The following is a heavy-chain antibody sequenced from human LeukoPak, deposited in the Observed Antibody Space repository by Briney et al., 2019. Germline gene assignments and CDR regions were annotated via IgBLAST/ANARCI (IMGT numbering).Heavy chain of an antibody. CDR2: IYGGGDT. CDR1: GLTVNNNY. Sequence: GGSLILSCAASGLTVNNNYVKSVRQAPGKGLEWVSIIYGGGDTSYADSVKGRFTFSRDNSKNTVYLQMNSLRAEDTAVYYCAKESGYYHYWGQGTLVTVSS. D-gene: IGHD3-3*01. J-gene: IGHJ4*02. V-gene: IGHV3-53*01. CDR3: AKESGYYHY.